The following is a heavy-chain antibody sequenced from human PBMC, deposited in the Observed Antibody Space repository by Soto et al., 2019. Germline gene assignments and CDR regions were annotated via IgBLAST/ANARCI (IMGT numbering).Heavy chain of an antibody. CDR1: GYSFTSYW. D-gene: IGHD2-2*01. J-gene: IGHJ6*02. Sequence: GESLKISCKGTGYSFTSYWISWVRQMPGKGLEWMGRIDPSDSYTNYSPSFQGHVTISADKSISTAYLQWSSLKASDTAMYYCALLMGYCSSTSCHYGMDVWGQGTTVTVSS. V-gene: IGHV5-10-1*01. CDR2: IDPSDSYT. CDR3: ALLMGYCSSTSCHYGMDV.